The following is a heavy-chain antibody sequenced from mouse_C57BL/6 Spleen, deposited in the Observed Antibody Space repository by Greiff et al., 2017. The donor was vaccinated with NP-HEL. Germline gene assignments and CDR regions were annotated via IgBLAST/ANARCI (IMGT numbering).Heavy chain of an antibody. J-gene: IGHJ3*01. CDR2: IDPSDSYT. Sequence: QVQLQQPGAELVKPGASVKLSCKASGYTFTSYWMQWVKQRPGQGLEWIGEIDPSDSYTNYNQKFKGKATLTVDTSSSTAYMQLSSLTSEDSAVYYCARALYDYTFAYWGQGTLVTVSA. CDR3: ARALYDYTFAY. D-gene: IGHD2-4*01. CDR1: GYTFTSYW. V-gene: IGHV1-50*01.